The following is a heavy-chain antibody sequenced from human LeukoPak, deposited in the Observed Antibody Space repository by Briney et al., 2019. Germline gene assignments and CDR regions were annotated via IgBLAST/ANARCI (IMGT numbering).Heavy chain of an antibody. J-gene: IGHJ4*02. V-gene: IGHV5-51*01. Sequence: GESLKISCKGSGYSFTSYWIGWVRQMPGKGLEWMGIIYPGDSDTRYSPSFQGQVTISADKSISTAYLQWSSLKASDTAMYYCARRENCGGDCYSLGGPDYWGQGTLVTASS. CDR3: ARRENCGGDCYSLGGPDY. CDR1: GYSFTSYW. D-gene: IGHD2-21*02. CDR2: IYPGDSDT.